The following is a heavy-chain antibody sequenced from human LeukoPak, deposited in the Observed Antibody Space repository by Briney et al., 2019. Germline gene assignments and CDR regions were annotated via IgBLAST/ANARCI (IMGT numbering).Heavy chain of an antibody. Sequence: PSETLSLTCAVYGESFSGYYWSWIRQPPGKGLEWIGEINHSGSTNYNPSLKSRVTISVDTSKNQFSLKLSSVTAADTAVYYCARGYYYDSSGYRALGSKWGQGTLVTVSS. CDR2: INHSGST. D-gene: IGHD3-22*01. CDR3: ARGYYYDSSGYRALGSK. V-gene: IGHV4-34*01. J-gene: IGHJ4*02. CDR1: GESFSGYY.